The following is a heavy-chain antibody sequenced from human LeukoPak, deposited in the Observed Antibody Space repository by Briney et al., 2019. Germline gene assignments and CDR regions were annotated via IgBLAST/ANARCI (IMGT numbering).Heavy chain of an antibody. CDR3: AGEPYSSASPAFDC. Sequence: GRSLRLSCAASGFTFSSYAMHWVRQAPGKGLEWVAVISYDGSNKYYADSVKGRFTISRDNYKNTLYLQMNSLRAEDTAVYYCAGEPYSSASPAFDCWGQGTLVTVSS. V-gene: IGHV3-30*01. J-gene: IGHJ4*02. CDR2: ISYDGSNK. D-gene: IGHD6-19*01. CDR1: GFTFSSYA.